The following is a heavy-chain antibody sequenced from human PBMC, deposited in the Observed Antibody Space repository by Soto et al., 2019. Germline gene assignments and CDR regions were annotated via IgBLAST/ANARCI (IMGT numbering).Heavy chain of an antibody. CDR1: GYIFSSHC. J-gene: IGHJ4*02. Sequence: ASVKVSCKASGYIFSSHCIYWVRQAPGQGLQWMGIINPGGGRTAYAQKFQGRVTMTRDTSTSTVYMELISLTSEDTAVYYCARDVGMASRPYLDYWGQGTLVTSPQ. D-gene: IGHD6-6*01. CDR2: INPGGGRT. V-gene: IGHV1-46*01. CDR3: ARDVGMASRPYLDY.